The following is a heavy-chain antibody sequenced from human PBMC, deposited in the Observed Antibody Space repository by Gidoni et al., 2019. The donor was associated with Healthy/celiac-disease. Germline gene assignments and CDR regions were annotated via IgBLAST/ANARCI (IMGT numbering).Heavy chain of an antibody. Sequence: QVQLQQWGAGLLKPSETLSLTCAVYGGSFSGYSWSWIRQPPGKGLEWIGEINHSGSTNYNPSLKSRVTISVDTSKNQFSLKLSSVTAADTAVYYCARGDIVVVVAATDYYYYGMDVWGQGTTVTVSS. D-gene: IGHD2-15*01. CDR3: ARGDIVVVVAATDYYYYGMDV. J-gene: IGHJ6*02. CDR2: INHSGST. V-gene: IGHV4-34*01. CDR1: GGSFSGYS.